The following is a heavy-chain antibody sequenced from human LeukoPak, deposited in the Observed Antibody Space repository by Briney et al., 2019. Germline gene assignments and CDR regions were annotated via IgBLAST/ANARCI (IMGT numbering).Heavy chain of an antibody. CDR3: ARVGVDYSGNIIKYFFDY. Sequence: SETLSLTCTVSGGSISSYQWSWIRQPPGKGLEWIGNIYYSGSANYNPPLKSRVTISVDTSKNQFSLKLSPVTAADTAVYYCARVGVDYSGNIIKYFFDYWGQGTLVTVSS. J-gene: IGHJ4*02. CDR1: GGSISSYQ. V-gene: IGHV4-59*01. CDR2: IYYSGSA. D-gene: IGHD4-23*01.